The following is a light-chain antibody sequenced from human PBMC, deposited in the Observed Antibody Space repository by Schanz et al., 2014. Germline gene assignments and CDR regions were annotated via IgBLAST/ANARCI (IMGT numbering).Light chain of an antibody. CDR3: SSYTGSSTL. CDR1: SSDVGRYNR. CDR2: QVN. V-gene: IGLV2-18*02. J-gene: IGLJ2*01. Sequence: QSVLTQPPSVSGSPGQSVTISCTGSSSDVGRYNRVSWFQQPPGTAPKLMIFQVNSRPSGVPDRFSGSKSGNTASLTISGLQAEDEADYYCSSYTGSSTLFGGGTKLTVL.